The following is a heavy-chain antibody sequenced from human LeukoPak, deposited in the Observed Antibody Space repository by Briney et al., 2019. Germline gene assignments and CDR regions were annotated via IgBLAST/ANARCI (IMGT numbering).Heavy chain of an antibody. Sequence: GGSLRLSCAASGFTFSSYAMHWVRQAPGKGLEWVAVISYDGSNKYYADSVKGRFTISRDNSKNTLYLQMNSLRAEDTAVYYCARWGRRYSEKDPGPHWGQGTLVTVSS. J-gene: IGHJ4*02. CDR3: ARWGRRYSEKDPGPH. V-gene: IGHV3-30*04. CDR2: ISYDGSNK. D-gene: IGHD1-1*01. CDR1: GFTFSSYA.